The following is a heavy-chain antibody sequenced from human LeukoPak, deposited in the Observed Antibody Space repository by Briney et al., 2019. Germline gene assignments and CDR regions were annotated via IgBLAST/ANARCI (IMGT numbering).Heavy chain of an antibody. CDR2: INRDGTST. CDR3: AREGDYSNPFDY. CDR1: GFTFSSDW. Sequence: TGGSLRLSCAASGFTFSSDWMHWVRQPPGKGLVWVSRINRDGTSTKYADSVKGRFTISRDNAKNTLYLQMNSLRGEDTAVYYCAREGDYSNPFDYWGQGTLVTVSS. D-gene: IGHD4-11*01. J-gene: IGHJ4*02. V-gene: IGHV3-74*03.